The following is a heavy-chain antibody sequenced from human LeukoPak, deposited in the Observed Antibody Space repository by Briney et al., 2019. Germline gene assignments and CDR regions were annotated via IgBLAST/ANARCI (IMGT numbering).Heavy chain of an antibody. V-gene: IGHV3-48*04. J-gene: IGHJ3*02. Sequence: GGSLRLSCVASGFAFNIYSMNWVRQAPGKGLEWVSYIKYDSSTIYYGDSAKGRFTISRDNVKNSLYLQVSSLRAEDTAVYYCVRDGREGFDIWGHGTLVIVSS. D-gene: IGHD5-24*01. CDR2: IKYDSSTI. CDR1: GFAFNIYS. CDR3: VRDGREGFDI.